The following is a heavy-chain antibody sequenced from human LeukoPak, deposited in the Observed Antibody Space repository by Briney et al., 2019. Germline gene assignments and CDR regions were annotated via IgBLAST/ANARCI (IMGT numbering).Heavy chain of an antibody. D-gene: IGHD6-13*01. V-gene: IGHV3-7*01. CDR3: ARDKQQLGGYYYYMDV. CDR2: IKEDGSEN. J-gene: IGHJ6*03. CDR1: GFTFSYYW. Sequence: GGSLRLSCTASGFTFSYYWMTWVRQAPGKGLEWVANIKEDGSENYYVDSVKGRFTISRDNAENSLYLQMSSLRAEDTALYYCARDKQQLGGYYYYMDVWGKGTTVTVSS.